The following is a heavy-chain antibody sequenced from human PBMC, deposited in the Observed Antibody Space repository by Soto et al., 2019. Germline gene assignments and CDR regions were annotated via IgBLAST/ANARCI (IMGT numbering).Heavy chain of an antibody. Sequence: SETLCLTCTVSGGSISSSRYYWGWIRQPPGKGLEWIGSIYYSGSTYYNPSLKSRVAISVDTSKNQFSLKLSSVTAADTAVYYCARDGDYRKHYFDYWGQGTLVTVSS. CDR1: GGSISSSRYY. D-gene: IGHD4-17*01. V-gene: IGHV4-39*01. J-gene: IGHJ4*02. CDR2: IYYSGST. CDR3: ARDGDYRKHYFDY.